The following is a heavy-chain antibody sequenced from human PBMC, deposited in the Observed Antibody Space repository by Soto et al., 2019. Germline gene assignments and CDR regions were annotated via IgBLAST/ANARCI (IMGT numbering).Heavy chain of an antibody. J-gene: IGHJ3*02. D-gene: IGHD1-1*01. CDR3: ARSPFAGSDAFDI. V-gene: IGHV1-45*02. CDR2: ITPFKSDT. CDR1: GYTFTFRY. Sequence: VKVSCKASGYTFTFRYLHWVRQAPGQALEWMGWITPFKSDTNYAQKFQDRVTITRDRSVSTAYMELSNLRSDDTAMYYCARSPFAGSDAFDIWGQGTMVTVSS.